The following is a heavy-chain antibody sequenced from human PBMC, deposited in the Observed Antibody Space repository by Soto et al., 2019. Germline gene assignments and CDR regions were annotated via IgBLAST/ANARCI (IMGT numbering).Heavy chain of an antibody. J-gene: IGHJ6*02. CDR3: AREMIKFGGVIAPKGMDV. Sequence: SETLSLTCTVSGGSISSGGYYWSWIRQHPGKGLEWIGYIYYSGSTYYNPSLKSRVTISVDTSKNQFSLKLSSVTAADTAVYYCAREMIKFGGVIAPKGMDVWGQGTTVTVSS. CDR1: GGSISSGGYY. CDR2: IYYSGST. D-gene: IGHD3-16*02. V-gene: IGHV4-31*03.